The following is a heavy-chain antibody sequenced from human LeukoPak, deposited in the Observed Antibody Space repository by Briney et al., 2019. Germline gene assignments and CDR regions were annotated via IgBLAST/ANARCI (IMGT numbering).Heavy chain of an antibody. CDR3: ARDRAWNYFDY. V-gene: IGHV3-30*03. CDR2: ISNDGSRK. Sequence: GGSLGLSCAPSGFTFSRHGMHWVRQAPGKGLEWVAIISNDGSRKYYAHSVEGRFTISRDNSKNTLYLQMDSLRAEDTAVYYCARDRAWNYFDYWGQGTLVTVSS. CDR1: GFTFSRHG. J-gene: IGHJ4*02. D-gene: IGHD3-3*01.